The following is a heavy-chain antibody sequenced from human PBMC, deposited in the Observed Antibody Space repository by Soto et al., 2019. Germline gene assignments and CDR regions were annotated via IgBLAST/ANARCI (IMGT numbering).Heavy chain of an antibody. V-gene: IGHV1-46*02. D-gene: IGHD6-25*01. Sequence: GASVKVSCKSSTYTYNTHYIHWVRQAPGQGLEWVGVINPSVGSTNYAQKFQGRVTMTRATSTTTFYMQVTSLTSEDTAVYYCVCGSAHGVDHWGQGTLVTVSS. J-gene: IGHJ4*02. CDR1: TYTYNTHY. CDR2: INPSVGST. CDR3: VCGSAHGVDH.